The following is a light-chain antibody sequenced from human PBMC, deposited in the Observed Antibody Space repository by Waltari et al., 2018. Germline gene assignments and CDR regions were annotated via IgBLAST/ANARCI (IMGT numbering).Light chain of an antibody. CDR2: DAS. CDR1: QSVRSY. CDR3: QQFYSTPYT. V-gene: IGKV3-11*01. J-gene: IGKJ2*01. Sequence: EIVFTQSPATLSLSPGERATLSCRASQSVRSYLAWYQQKPGQAPRLLIYDASNRASGIPARFSGSGSGTDFSLSISSLEPEDFAVYYCQQFYSTPYTFGQGTKLEIK.